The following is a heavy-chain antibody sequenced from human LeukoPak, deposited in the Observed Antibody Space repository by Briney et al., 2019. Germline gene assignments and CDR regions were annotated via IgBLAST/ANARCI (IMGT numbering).Heavy chain of an antibody. CDR1: GFTFSNYN. CDR2: ISTTSDYI. J-gene: IGHJ4*02. V-gene: IGHV3-21*01. CDR3: ARGVGVTIRTSNFDY. Sequence: GGSLRLSCAASGFTFSNYNMSWVRQAPGKGLEWVSSISTTSDYIYYAGSVKGRFTVSRDNAKNSLFLQMNSLRAEDTAVYYCARGVGVTIRTSNFDYWGQGTLVTASS. D-gene: IGHD1-26*01.